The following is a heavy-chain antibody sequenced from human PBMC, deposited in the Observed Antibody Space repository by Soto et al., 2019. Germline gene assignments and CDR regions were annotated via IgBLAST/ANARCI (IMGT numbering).Heavy chain of an antibody. D-gene: IGHD2-15*01. J-gene: IGHJ4*02. CDR3: ARGGAAPVYCSGGSCYLY. V-gene: IGHV1-2*02. Sequence: ASVKVSCKASGYTFTGYYMHWVRQAPGQGLEWMGWINPNSGGTNYAQKFQGRVTMTRDTSISTAYMELSRLRSDDTAVYYCARGGAAPVYCSGGSCYLYWRQGTLVTVSS. CDR1: GYTFTGYY. CDR2: INPNSGGT.